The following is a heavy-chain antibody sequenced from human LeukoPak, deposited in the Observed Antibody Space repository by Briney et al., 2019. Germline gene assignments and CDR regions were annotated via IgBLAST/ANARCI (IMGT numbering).Heavy chain of an antibody. Sequence: SETLSLTCAVYGGSFSGYYWSWIRQPPGKGLEWIGEINHSGSTNYNPSLKSRVTISVDTSKNQFSLKLSSVTAADTAVYYCARSYSSSSLCFDYWGQGTLVTVSS. CDR2: INHSGST. D-gene: IGHD6-6*01. CDR1: GGSFSGYY. CDR3: ARSYSSSSLCFDY. J-gene: IGHJ4*02. V-gene: IGHV4-34*01.